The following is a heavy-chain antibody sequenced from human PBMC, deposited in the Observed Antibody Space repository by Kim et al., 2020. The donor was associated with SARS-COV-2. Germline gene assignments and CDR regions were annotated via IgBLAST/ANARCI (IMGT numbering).Heavy chain of an antibody. CDR2: ISTTGSFT. V-gene: IGHV3-11*06. Sequence: GGSLRLSCAASGFSFSDYYMSWIRQAPGKGLEWVAFISTTGSFTNYAGSVKGRFTISRDNAQSALFLQMDSLRAGDTALYFCARVSQRKWYGVDYYYGM. CDR1: GFSFSDYY. D-gene: IGHD2-15*01. CDR3: ARVSQRKWYGVDYYYGM. J-gene: IGHJ6*01.